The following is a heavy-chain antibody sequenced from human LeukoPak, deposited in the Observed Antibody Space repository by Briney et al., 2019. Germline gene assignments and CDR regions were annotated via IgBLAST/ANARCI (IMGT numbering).Heavy chain of an antibody. D-gene: IGHD3-10*01. CDR1: GYTFTGYY. CDR2: INPNSGAT. J-gene: IGHJ4*02. Sequence: ASVKVSCKPSGYTFTGYYMHWVRQAPGQGLEWMGWINPNSGATNYAHKFQGRVTVTRDTSINTAYMELSRLRSDDTAVYYCAREPPRGRGSYYFDYWGQGTLVTVSS. CDR3: AREPPRGRGSYYFDY. V-gene: IGHV1-2*02.